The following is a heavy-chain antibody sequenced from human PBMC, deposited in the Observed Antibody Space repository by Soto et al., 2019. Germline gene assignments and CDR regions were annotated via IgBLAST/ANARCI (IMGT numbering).Heavy chain of an antibody. Sequence: QVQLVQSGAEVKQPGASVKVSCKPSGYTFTNYFIQWLRQAPGQRLERMGWINPHDGGTNYAQKLQGSLAVTSDTSISTAYMELSSLTSDDPAVYYCARDPWDDGGVTLDYWGQGTLVTVSS. V-gene: IGHV1-2*02. CDR1: GYTFTNYF. J-gene: IGHJ4*02. CDR3: ARDPWDDGGVTLDY. CDR2: INPHDGGT. D-gene: IGHD1-1*01.